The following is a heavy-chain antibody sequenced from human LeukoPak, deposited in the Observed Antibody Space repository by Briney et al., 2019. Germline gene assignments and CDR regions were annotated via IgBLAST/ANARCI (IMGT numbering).Heavy chain of an antibody. CDR3: ASSYYGSGSYGHYYYYYMDV. Sequence: PSETLSLTCTVSGGSTSSSGYYWSWIRQPPGKGLEWIGYIYYSGSTNYNPSLKSRVTISVDTSKNQFSLKLSSVTAADTAVYYCASSYYGSGSYGHYYYYYMDVWGKGTTVTVSS. V-gene: IGHV4-61*08. J-gene: IGHJ6*03. D-gene: IGHD3-10*01. CDR2: IYYSGST. CDR1: GGSTSSSGYY.